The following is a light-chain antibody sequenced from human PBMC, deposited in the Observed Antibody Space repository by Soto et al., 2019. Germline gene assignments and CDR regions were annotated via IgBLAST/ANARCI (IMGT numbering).Light chain of an antibody. CDR2: TAS. Sequence: DIQLTQSPSFLSASVGDRVTITCRASQGISSYLAWYQQKPGKAPKLLISTASTLQSGVPSRFSGSGSGTEFTLTISILQPEDSATYYCQQLNNYPRTFGQGTKVEIK. CDR3: QQLNNYPRT. J-gene: IGKJ1*01. CDR1: QGISSY. V-gene: IGKV1-9*01.